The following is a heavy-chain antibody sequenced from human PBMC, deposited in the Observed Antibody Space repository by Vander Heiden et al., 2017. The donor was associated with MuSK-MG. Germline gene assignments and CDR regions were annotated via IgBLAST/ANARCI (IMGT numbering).Heavy chain of an antibody. CDR3: AKAPYGDYYYYYYMDV. CDR2: ISGSGGST. CDR1: GFTVSSYA. V-gene: IGHV3-23*01. Sequence: EVQLLESGGGLVQPGGSLRLSCAASGFTVSSYAMSVVGQAPGKRLEWLAAISGSGGSTYYADSVKGRFTISRDNSKNTLYLQMNSLRAEETAVYYCAKAPYGDYYYYYYMDVWGKGTTVTVSS. J-gene: IGHJ6*03. D-gene: IGHD4-17*01.